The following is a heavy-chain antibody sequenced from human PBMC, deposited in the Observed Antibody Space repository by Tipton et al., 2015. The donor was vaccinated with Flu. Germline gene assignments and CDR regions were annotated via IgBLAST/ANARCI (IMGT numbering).Heavy chain of an antibody. CDR1: GGSISSYY. CDR3: ARQTAAAGTIDY. J-gene: IGHJ4*02. V-gene: IGHV4-59*08. D-gene: IGHD6-13*01. Sequence: TLSLTCTVSGGSISSYYWSWIRQPPGKGLEWIGYIYYSGSTNYNPSLKSRVTISVDTSKNQFSLKLSSVTAADTAVYYCARQTAAAGTIDYWGQGTLVTVSS. CDR2: IYYSGST.